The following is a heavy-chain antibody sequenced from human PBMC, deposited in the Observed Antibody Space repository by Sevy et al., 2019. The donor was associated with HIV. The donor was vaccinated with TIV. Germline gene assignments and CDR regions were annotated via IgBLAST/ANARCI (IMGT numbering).Heavy chain of an antibody. V-gene: IGHV1-2*02. CDR3: ASFANAADTQDY. Sequence: ASVKVSCKASGYNFTDYYMHWVRQAPGQGLEWMGWINPNSGDTNYAQKFQDRVTMTRDTSISTAYRELSRLGSDDTAVFYCASFANAADTQDYWGQGTLVTVSS. CDR1: GYNFTDYY. CDR2: INPNSGDT. D-gene: IGHD3-16*01. J-gene: IGHJ4*02.